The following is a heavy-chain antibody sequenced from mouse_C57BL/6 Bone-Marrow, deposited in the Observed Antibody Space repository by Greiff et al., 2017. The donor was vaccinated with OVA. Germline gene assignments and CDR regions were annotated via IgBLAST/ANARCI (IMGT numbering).Heavy chain of an antibody. CDR2: ISSGSSTI. D-gene: IGHD2-5*01. J-gene: IGHJ3*01. Sequence: EVKVVESGGGLVKPGGSLKLSCAASGFTFSDYGMHWVRQAPEKGLEWVAYISSGSSTIYYADTVKGRFTISRDNAKNTLFLQMTSLRSEDTAMYYCARRNYSNGAAFAYWGQGTLVTVSA. V-gene: IGHV5-17*01. CDR3: ARRNYSNGAAFAY. CDR1: GFTFSDYG.